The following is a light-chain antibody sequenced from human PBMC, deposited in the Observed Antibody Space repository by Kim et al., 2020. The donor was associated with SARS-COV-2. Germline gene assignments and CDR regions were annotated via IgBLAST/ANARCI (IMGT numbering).Light chain of an antibody. Sequence: LSPGERATPSCRYGHGVNNIYLAWDQQKPGPAPRLLIYGPSSKATRIPDRFNGSGSRTDFTLTLSRLEPEYFALYYCQQYVSSPYSFGRGNNL. CDR1: HGVNNIY. CDR2: GPS. J-gene: IGKJ2*03. V-gene: IGKV3-20*01. CDR3: QQYVSSPYS.